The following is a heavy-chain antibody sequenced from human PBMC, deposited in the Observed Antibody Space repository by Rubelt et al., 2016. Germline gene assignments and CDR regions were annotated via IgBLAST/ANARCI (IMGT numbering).Heavy chain of an antibody. CDR2: IKTKSDDETT. Sequence: SGFTFSNAWMSWVRQAPGKGLEWVGRIKTKSDDETTHYAVPVKGRFTISRDDSKNTLFLQMSSLHTEDTGVYYCTTGSLWSGYYAWGQGTLVTVSS. V-gene: IGHV3-15*01. CDR1: GFTFSNAW. J-gene: IGHJ5*02. CDR3: TTGSLWSGYYA. D-gene: IGHD3-3*01.